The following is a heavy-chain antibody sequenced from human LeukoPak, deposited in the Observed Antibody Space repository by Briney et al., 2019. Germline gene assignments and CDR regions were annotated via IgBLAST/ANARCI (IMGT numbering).Heavy chain of an antibody. J-gene: IGHJ4*02. CDR3: ATVRGSDWYMDY. CDR2: IWYDGSRD. Sequence: GTSLRPSCAASGFTFRNYGMNWVRQAPGKGLEWVALIWYDGSRDYYVDFVKGRFTVSRDNSKNTLYLQMKNLRAEDTAVYYCATVRGSDWYMDYWGQGTLVTVSS. CDR1: GFTFRNYG. V-gene: IGHV3-33*01. D-gene: IGHD6-19*01.